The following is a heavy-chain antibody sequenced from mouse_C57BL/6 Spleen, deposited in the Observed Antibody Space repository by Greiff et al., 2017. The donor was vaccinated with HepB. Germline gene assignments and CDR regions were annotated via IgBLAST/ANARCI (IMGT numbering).Heavy chain of an antibody. CDR2: IYPGDGDT. CDR1: GYAFSSYW. Sequence: QVQLKESGAELVKPGASVKISCKASGYAFSSYWMNWVKQRPGKGLEWIGQIYPGDGDTNYNGKFKGKATLTADKSSSTAYMQISSLTSEDSAVYFCARSYGSSYDWYFDVWGTGTTVTVSS. V-gene: IGHV1-80*01. J-gene: IGHJ1*03. D-gene: IGHD1-1*01. CDR3: ARSYGSSYDWYFDV.